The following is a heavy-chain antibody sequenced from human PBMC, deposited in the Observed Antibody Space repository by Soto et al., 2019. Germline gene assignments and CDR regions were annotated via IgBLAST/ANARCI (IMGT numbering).Heavy chain of an antibody. CDR1: GGSFSTYG. CDR2: FIPVFTTA. D-gene: IGHD4-17*01. CDR3: ARDGVDVSRTTVRHGALDI. V-gene: IGHV1-69*01. J-gene: IGHJ3*02. Sequence: QVQLVQSGAEVKKPGSSVKVSCKASGGSFSTYGISWVRQAPGQGLEWMGGFIPVFTTAKYAQKFQGRVSITADESTYTDYMELSSLRSEDTAVYFCARDGVDVSRTTVRHGALDIWGQGTVVTVSS.